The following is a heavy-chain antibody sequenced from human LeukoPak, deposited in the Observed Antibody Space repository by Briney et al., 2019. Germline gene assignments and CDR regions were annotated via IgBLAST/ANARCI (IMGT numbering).Heavy chain of an antibody. V-gene: IGHV4-31*03. CDR3: ARGAHYYGSGSYYTPPRWFDP. CDR2: IYYSGST. CDR1: GGSISSGGYY. D-gene: IGHD3-10*01. Sequence: SETLSLTCTVSGGSISSGGYYWSWIRQHPGKGLEWIGYIYYSGSTYYNPSLKSRVTISVDTSKNQFSLQLSSVTAADTAVYYCARGAHYYGSGSYYTPPRWFDPWGQGTLVTVSS. J-gene: IGHJ5*02.